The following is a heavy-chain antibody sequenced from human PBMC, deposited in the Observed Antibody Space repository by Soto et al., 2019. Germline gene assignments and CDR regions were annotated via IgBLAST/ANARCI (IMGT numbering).Heavy chain of an antibody. CDR1: GYAYTGYY. D-gene: IGHD3-22*01. J-gene: IGHJ4*02. V-gene: IGHV1-2*04. CDR2: INPNSGGT. Sequence: GASVKVSCEACGYAYTGYYMYWVQQAPGQGLEWMGWINPNSGGTNYAQKFQGWVTMTRDTSISTAYMELSRLRSDDTAVYYCARETGVGYYDSSGYQLRGSFAYWGQGTLVTVTS. CDR3: ARETGVGYYDSSGYQLRGSFAY.